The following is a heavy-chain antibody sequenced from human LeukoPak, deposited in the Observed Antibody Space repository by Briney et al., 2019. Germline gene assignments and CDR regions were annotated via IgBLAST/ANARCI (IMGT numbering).Heavy chain of an antibody. CDR3: ARGGGNLLPYFDPKYYYYMDV. CDR2: INHGGST. V-gene: IGHV4-34*01. Sequence: PSDTLSLTCTVYGGSFSDYYWSWIRQPPGRGLEWIGEINHGGSTNYNPSLKSRVTVSVDPSKNPLALKLSSVTAADTAVYYCARGGGNLLPYFDPKYYYYMDVWGKGTTVTVSS. J-gene: IGHJ6*03. D-gene: IGHD3-9*01. CDR1: GGSFSDYY.